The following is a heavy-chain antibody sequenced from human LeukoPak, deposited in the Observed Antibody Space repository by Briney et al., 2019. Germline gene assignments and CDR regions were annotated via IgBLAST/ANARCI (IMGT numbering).Heavy chain of an antibody. CDR3: ARVVRYFDWSADPDWFDP. D-gene: IGHD3-9*01. V-gene: IGHV4-34*01. CDR1: GGSFSGYY. Sequence: SETLSLTCAVYGGSFSGYYWSWIRQPPGKGLEWIGEINHSGSTNYNPSLKSRVTISVGTSKNQFSLKLSSVTAADTAVYYCARVVRYFDWSADPDWFDPWGQGTLVTVSS. CDR2: INHSGST. J-gene: IGHJ5*02.